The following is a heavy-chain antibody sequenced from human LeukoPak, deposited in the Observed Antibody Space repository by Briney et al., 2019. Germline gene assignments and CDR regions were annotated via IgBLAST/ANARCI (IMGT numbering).Heavy chain of an antibody. CDR3: ARDRGVMITMIVVRRDY. Sequence: ASLKVSCKASGYTFTGYYMHWVRQAPGQGLEWMGCINPNSGGTNYAQKFQGRVTMTRDTSISTAYMELSRLRSDDTAVYYCARDRGVMITMIVVRRDYWGQGTLVTVSS. V-gene: IGHV1-2*02. CDR1: GYTFTGYY. J-gene: IGHJ4*02. D-gene: IGHD3-22*01. CDR2: INPNSGGT.